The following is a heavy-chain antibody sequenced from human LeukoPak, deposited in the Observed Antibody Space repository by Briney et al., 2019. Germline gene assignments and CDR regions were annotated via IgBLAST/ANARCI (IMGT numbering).Heavy chain of an antibody. CDR1: VYTFTSYG. J-gene: IGHJ5*02. Sequence: ASVTVSLKASVYTFTSYGISWVRQAPGQGLEWMGWISAYNGNTNYAQKLQGRVTMTTDTSTSTAYMELRSLRSDDTAVYYCAREGNGLGYFDWYIPHPHNNWFDPWGQGTLVTVSS. CDR3: AREGNGLGYFDWYIPHPHNNWFDP. V-gene: IGHV1-18*01. D-gene: IGHD3-9*01. CDR2: ISAYNGNT.